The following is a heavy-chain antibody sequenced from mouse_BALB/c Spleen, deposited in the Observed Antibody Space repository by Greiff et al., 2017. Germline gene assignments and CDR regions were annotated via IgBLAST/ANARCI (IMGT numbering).Heavy chain of an antibody. J-gene: IGHJ4*01. CDR2: ISNGGGST. Sequence: EVQLVESGGGLVQPGGSLKLSCAASGFTFSSYTMSWVRQTPEKRLEWVAYISNGGGSTYYPDTVKGRFTISRDNAKNTLYLQMSSLKSEDTAMYYCARHPSTMITTHYAMDYWGQGTSVTVSS. V-gene: IGHV5-12-2*01. D-gene: IGHD2-4*01. CDR1: GFTFSSYT. CDR3: ARHPSTMITTHYAMDY.